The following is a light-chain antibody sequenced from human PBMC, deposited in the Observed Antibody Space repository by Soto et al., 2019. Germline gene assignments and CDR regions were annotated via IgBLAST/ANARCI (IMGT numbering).Light chain of an antibody. CDR1: QRISSW. Sequence: GDRVTITCRANQRISSWLAWYQQSPGKAPKLLIYKASRLENGVPSRFSGSGSGTRFTLTISRLQPDDFATYYCQQYETYSRTFGQGTKVEIK. V-gene: IGKV1-5*03. CDR2: KAS. CDR3: QQYETYSRT. J-gene: IGKJ1*01.